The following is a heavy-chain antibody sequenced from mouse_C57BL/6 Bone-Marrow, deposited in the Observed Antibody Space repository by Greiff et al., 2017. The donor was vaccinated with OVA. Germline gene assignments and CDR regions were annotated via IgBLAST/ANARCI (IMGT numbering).Heavy chain of an antibody. D-gene: IGHD2-1*01. CDR3: ARGGLLWGVYAMDY. CDR2: IYPGGGYT. CDR1: GYTFTNYW. J-gene: IGHJ4*01. Sequence: VKLQESGAELVRPGTSVKMSCKASGYTFTNYWIGWAKQRPGHGLEWIGDIYPGGGYTNYNEKFKGKATLTADKSSSTAYMQFSSLTSEDSAIYYCARGGLLWGVYAMDYWGQGTSVTVSS. V-gene: IGHV1-63*01.